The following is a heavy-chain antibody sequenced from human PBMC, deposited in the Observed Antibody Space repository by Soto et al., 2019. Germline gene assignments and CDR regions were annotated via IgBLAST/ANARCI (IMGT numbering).Heavy chain of an antibody. D-gene: IGHD2-15*01. CDR1: GFTFSSYG. CDR2: IWYDGSNK. CDR3: ARQTFLGYCSGGSCYSNNRFDY. J-gene: IGHJ4*02. V-gene: IGHV3-33*01. Sequence: QVQLVESGGGVVQPGRSLRLSCAASGFTFSSYGMHWVRQAPGKGLEWVAVIWYDGSNKYYADSVKGRFTISRDNSKNTLYLQMNSLRAADTAVYYCARQTFLGYCSGGSCYSNNRFDYWGQGTLVTVSS.